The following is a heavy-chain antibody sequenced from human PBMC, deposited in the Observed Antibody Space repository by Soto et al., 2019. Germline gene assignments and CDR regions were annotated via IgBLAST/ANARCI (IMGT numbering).Heavy chain of an antibody. J-gene: IGHJ4*02. V-gene: IGHV3-23*01. CDR3: ANASHDILTGYSTDN. CDR2: ISGNGRHT. CDR1: GFTFYSYA. Sequence: GGSLRLSCAASGFTFYSYAMNWVRQAPGKGLEWVSLISGNGRHTYYADSVKGRFTISRDNPKNTPFLQMNSLRAEDTAIYYCANASHDILTGYSTDNWGQGTLVTVSS. D-gene: IGHD3-9*01.